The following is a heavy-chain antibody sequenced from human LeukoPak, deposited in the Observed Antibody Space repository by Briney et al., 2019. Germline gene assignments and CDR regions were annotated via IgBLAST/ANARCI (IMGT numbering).Heavy chain of an antibody. D-gene: IGHD5-12*01. CDR1: GGTFSSYA. CDR3: ARGTLWLRSYYNWFDP. Sequence: ASVKVSCKASGGTFSSYAISWVRQAPGQGLEWMGRIIPILGIANYAQKFQGRVTITADKSTSTAYMELSSLRSEDTAVYYCARGTLWLRSYYNWFDPWGQGTLVTVSS. J-gene: IGHJ5*02. V-gene: IGHV1-69*04. CDR2: IIPILGIA.